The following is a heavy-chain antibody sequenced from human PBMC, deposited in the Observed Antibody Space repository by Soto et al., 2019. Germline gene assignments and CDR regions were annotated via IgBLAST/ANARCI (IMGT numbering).Heavy chain of an antibody. V-gene: IGHV1-18*01. CDR1: GYIFTNYN. Sequence: QLLQSGAEVKKPGASVKVSCKASGYIFTNYNITWVRQAPGRGLEWMGWITPYNGNTDYAQRLQGRLTMTTDISTMTAYMELRSLRSDDTAVYFCARDWFSHAFDVWGQGTMVTVSS. J-gene: IGHJ3*01. CDR2: ITPYNGNT. D-gene: IGHD3-10*01. CDR3: ARDWFSHAFDV.